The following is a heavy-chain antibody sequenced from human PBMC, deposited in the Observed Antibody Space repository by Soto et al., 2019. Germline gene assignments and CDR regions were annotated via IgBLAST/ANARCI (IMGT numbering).Heavy chain of an antibody. CDR3: ARSRNGLIDY. Sequence: GASVKVSCKASGYTFTNYYMHGVRQAPGQGLEWMGIINPSGGSTSYAQKFQGRVTMTRDTSTSTVYMELSSLRSEDTAVYYCARSRNGLIDYWGQGTLVTVSS. V-gene: IGHV1-46*01. CDR1: GYTFTNYY. CDR2: INPSGGST. D-gene: IGHD2-21*01. J-gene: IGHJ4*02.